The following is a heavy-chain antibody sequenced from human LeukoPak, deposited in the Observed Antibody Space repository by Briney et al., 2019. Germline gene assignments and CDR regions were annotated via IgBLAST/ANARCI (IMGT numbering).Heavy chain of an antibody. Sequence: GRSLRLSCAASGFTFSSYAMHWVRQAPGKGLEWVAVISYDGSNKYYADSVKGRFTISRDNSKNTLYLQMNSLRAEDTAVYYCATVEVAGTFDYWGQGTLVTVSS. V-gene: IGHV3-30*04. CDR2: ISYDGSNK. CDR3: ATVEVAGTFDY. J-gene: IGHJ4*02. CDR1: GFTFSSYA. D-gene: IGHD6-19*01.